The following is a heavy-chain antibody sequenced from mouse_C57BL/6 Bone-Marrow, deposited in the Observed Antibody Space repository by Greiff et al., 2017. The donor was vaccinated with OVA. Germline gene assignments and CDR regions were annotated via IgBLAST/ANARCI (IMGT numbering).Heavy chain of an antibody. D-gene: IGHD1-1*01. Sequence: QVQLQQPGAELIKPGASVQLSCKASGYTFPSYWMHWVKQRPGQGLEWIGMILPNSGSTNYNEKFKSKATLTVDKSSSTAYMQLSSLTSEDTAVYYCARAYYYGSSYDFDVWGTGTTVTVSS. CDR2: ILPNSGST. V-gene: IGHV1-64*01. CDR1: GYTFPSYW. CDR3: ARAYYYGSSYDFDV. J-gene: IGHJ1*03.